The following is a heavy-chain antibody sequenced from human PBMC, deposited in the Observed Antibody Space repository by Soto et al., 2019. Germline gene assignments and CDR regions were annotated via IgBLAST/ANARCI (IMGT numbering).Heavy chain of an antibody. J-gene: IGHJ4*02. CDR1: GFTFSSYG. CDR3: AKVGVLRFLEWLFPPDY. D-gene: IGHD3-3*01. CDR2: ISYDGSNK. V-gene: IGHV3-30*18. Sequence: QVQLVESGGGVVQPGRSLRLSCAASGFTFSSYGMHWVRQAPGKGLEWVPVISYDGSNKYYADSVKGRFTISRDNSKNTLYLQMNSLRAEDTAVYYCAKVGVLRFLEWLFPPDYWGQGTLVTVSS.